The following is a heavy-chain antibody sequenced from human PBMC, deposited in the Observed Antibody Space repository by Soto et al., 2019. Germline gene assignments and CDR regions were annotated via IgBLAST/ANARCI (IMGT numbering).Heavy chain of an antibody. Sequence: QVQLQESGPGLVKPSETLSLTCTVSGGSISSYYWSWIRQPPGKGLEWIGYIYYSGSTNYNPSLKRRVTISVDTSKNQFSLKLSSVTAADTAVYYCARGISGYANWFDPWGQGTLVTVSS. V-gene: IGHV4-59*01. CDR3: ARGISGYANWFDP. CDR1: GGSISSYY. CDR2: IYYSGST. J-gene: IGHJ5*02. D-gene: IGHD3-22*01.